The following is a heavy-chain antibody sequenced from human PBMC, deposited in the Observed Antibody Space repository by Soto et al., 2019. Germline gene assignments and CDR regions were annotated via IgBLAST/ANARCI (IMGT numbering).Heavy chain of an antibody. CDR1: GYIFTGYY. V-gene: IGHV1-46*03. Sequence: ASVKVSCKASGYIFTGYYIHGVRQAPGQGLEWMGWINPFDGSRMFAQSFQGRVTMTRDTSTSTVYMELSSLRSEDTAVYYCSRVDPGETSPFDHWGQGTLVTVSS. J-gene: IGHJ4*02. CDR3: SRVDPGETSPFDH. D-gene: IGHD3-10*01. CDR2: INPFDGSR.